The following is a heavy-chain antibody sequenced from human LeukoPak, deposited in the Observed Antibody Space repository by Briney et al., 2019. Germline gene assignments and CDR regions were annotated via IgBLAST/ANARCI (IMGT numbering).Heavy chain of an antibody. Sequence: PGGSLRLSCAASGFTFSNAWMSWVRQAPGKGLEWVGRIKSKTDGGTTDYAAPVKGRFTISRDDSKNTLYLQMNSLKTEDTAVYYCTTVVQITREKQLRYFDWLVYYYGMDVWGQGTTVTVSS. CDR3: TTVVQITREKQLRYFDWLVYYYGMDV. CDR1: GFTFSNAW. V-gene: IGHV3-15*01. J-gene: IGHJ6*02. D-gene: IGHD3-9*01. CDR2: IKSKTDGGTT.